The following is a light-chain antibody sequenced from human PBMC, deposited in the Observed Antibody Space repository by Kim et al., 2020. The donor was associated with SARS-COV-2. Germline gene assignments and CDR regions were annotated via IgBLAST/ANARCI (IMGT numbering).Light chain of an antibody. V-gene: IGKV3-15*01. CDR1: QSVSSN. J-gene: IGKJ4*01. Sequence: EIVMTQSPATLSVSPGERATLSCRASQSVSSNLAWYQQKPGQAPRLLIYGASTGATGIPARFSGSGSGTEFTLTISSLQSEDFAVYYCQQYNNWPPLSIGGGTTVE. CDR3: QQYNNWPPLS. CDR2: GAS.